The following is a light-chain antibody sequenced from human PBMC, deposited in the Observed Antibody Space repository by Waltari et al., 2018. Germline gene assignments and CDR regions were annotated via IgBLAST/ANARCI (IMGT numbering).Light chain of an antibody. J-gene: IGLJ3*02. Sequence: QTAATQESSVSLSLGGPVTSTSPISFGFLSPISYYICYPQTPSQAPRALVYKANASSSGVPDRFSGSILGNTAPLTITGAQADGESNYYCALYMGSGIGLFGGGTRLTVL. V-gene: IGLV8-61*01. CDR2: KAN. CDR3: ALYMGSGIGL. CDR1: FGFLSPISY.